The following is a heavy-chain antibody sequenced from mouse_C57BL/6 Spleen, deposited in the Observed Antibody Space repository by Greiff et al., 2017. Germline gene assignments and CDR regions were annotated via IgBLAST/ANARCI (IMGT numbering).Heavy chain of an antibody. CDR3: ASYDYDEYYYAMDY. D-gene: IGHD2-4*01. CDR1: GYTFTDYY. Sequence: VQLQQSGPELVKPGASVKISCKASGYTFTDYYMNWVKQSHGKSLEWIGDINPNNGGTSYNQKFKGKATLTVDKSSSTAYMELRSLTSEDSAVYYCASYDYDEYYYAMDYWGQGTSVTVSS. CDR2: INPNNGGT. V-gene: IGHV1-26*01. J-gene: IGHJ4*01.